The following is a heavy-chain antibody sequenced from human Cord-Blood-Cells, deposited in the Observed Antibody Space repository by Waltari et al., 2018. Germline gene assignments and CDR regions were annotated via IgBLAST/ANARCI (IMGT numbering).Heavy chain of an antibody. CDR2: INHSGST. D-gene: IGHD5-12*01. CDR3: ARHNPDIDAFDI. V-gene: IGHV4-34*01. Sequence: QVQLQQWGAGLLKPSETMSLTCAVYGGSFSGYYWSWIRQPPGKGLEWIGEINHSGSTNYIPSLKRRLTISVDTSKNQFSLKLSSVTAADTAVYYCARHNPDIDAFDIWGQGTMVTVSS. J-gene: IGHJ3*02. CDR1: GGSFSGYY.